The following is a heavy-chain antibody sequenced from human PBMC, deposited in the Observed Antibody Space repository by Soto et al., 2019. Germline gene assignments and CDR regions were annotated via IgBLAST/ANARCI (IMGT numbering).Heavy chain of an antibody. D-gene: IGHD3-22*01. J-gene: IGHJ6*02. V-gene: IGHV3-23*01. CDR1: AFTFNSDG. Sequence: GGSLRLSCTVSAFTFNSDGMSWVRQAPGKGLEWVSAISASGGSRYYADSVKGRFTISRDNSKNTLFLQMNSLSAEDTAVYYCARRYYSDGSGPYGMDVWGQGTTVTVSS. CDR2: ISASGGSR. CDR3: ARRYYSDGSGPYGMDV.